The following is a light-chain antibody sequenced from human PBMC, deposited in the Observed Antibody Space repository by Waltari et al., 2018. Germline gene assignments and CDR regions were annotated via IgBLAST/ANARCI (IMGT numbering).Light chain of an antibody. Sequence: QPVLTHPPSVSAAPGQKVTISCSGSSYTIGHNYVSCYQQLPGTAPKLLIYDNNKRPSGIPDRFSASQSGTSATLGITGLQTGDEADYYCGTWDSSLSATVFGGGTKLTVL. V-gene: IGLV1-51*01. CDR1: SYTIGHNY. CDR3: GTWDSSLSATV. J-gene: IGLJ2*01. CDR2: DNN.